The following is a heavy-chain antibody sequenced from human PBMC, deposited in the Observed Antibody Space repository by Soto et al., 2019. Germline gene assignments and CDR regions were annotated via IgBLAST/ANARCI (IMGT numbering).Heavy chain of an antibody. CDR2: IKPTGGST. CDR1: GYTFTSYY. J-gene: IGHJ4*02. CDR3: ARTFSDGLXSDY. Sequence: VASVKVSCKASGYTFTSYYMHWVRQAPGQGLEWMGMIKPTGGSTSYAQKFQGRVTMTRDTSTSTVYMELSSLTSEDTAVYYCARTFSDGLXSDYWGQGTLVTVSS. V-gene: IGHV1-46*01. D-gene: IGHD6-25*01.